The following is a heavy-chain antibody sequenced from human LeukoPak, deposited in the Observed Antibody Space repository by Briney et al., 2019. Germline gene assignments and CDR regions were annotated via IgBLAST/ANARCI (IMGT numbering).Heavy chain of an antibody. J-gene: IGHJ4*02. CDR3: ARAPYIAARPYYFDY. CDR1: GFTFSDYY. V-gene: IGHV3-11*04. CDR2: ISSSGNTI. D-gene: IGHD6-6*01. Sequence: GGSLRLSCAASGFTFSDYYMSWIRQAPGKGLEWVSYISSSGNTIYYADSVKGRFTISRDNAKNSLYLQMNSLRAEDTAVYYCARAPYIAARPYYFDYWGQGTLVTVSS.